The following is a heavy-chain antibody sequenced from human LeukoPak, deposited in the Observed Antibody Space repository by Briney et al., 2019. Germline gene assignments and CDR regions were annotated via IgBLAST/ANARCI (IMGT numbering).Heavy chain of an antibody. CDR3: ASLDGNAWWHY. J-gene: IGHJ4*02. V-gene: IGHV3-15*01. D-gene: IGHD2-15*01. Sequence: GGSLRLSCGASGFSFSTAWMSWVRQAPGKGLEWVARIKGKNFGETTDYAAPVKGRFSISRDGSKDTLYLQMNSLRAEDTAVYYCASLDGNAWWHYWGQGTLVTVSS. CDR2: IKGKNFGETT. CDR1: GFSFSTAW.